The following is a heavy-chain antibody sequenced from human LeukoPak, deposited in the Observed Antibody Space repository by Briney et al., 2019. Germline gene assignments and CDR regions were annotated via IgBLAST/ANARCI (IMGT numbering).Heavy chain of an antibody. J-gene: IGHJ3*02. CDR3: ARLPVDAFDI. CDR1: GFTFSSYA. CDR2: IAYDGKTT. V-gene: IGHV3-30*04. D-gene: IGHD1-14*01. Sequence: GGSLRLSCAASGFTFSSYAMHWVRQAPGKGLEWVAVIAYDGKTTYYADSVKGRFTISRDNSKNTLYLQMNGLRAEDTAVYYCARLPVDAFDIWGQGTMVTVSS.